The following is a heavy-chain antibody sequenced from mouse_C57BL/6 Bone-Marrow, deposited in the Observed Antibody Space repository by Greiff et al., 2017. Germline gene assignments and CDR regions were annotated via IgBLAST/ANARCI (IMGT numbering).Heavy chain of an antibody. CDR1: GYTFTSYW. J-gene: IGHJ3*01. V-gene: IGHV1-55*01. Sequence: QVQLQQPGAELVKPGASVKMSCKASGYTFTSYWITWVKQRPGQGLAWIGDIYPGSGSTNYNEKFKSKATLTVDTSSSTAYMQLSSLTSEDSAVYYCARTGYYYGSAWLAYWGQGTLVTVSA. D-gene: IGHD1-1*01. CDR3: ARTGYYYGSAWLAY. CDR2: IYPGSGST.